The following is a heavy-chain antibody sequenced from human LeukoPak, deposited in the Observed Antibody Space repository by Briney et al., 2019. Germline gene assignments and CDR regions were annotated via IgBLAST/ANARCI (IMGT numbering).Heavy chain of an antibody. CDR2: IKQDGSEK. D-gene: IGHD3-3*01. V-gene: IGHV3-7*01. J-gene: IGHJ4*02. CDR3: ARDRVVYDFWSGYYTTAGGYFDY. CDR1: GFTVSSNY. Sequence: GGSLRLSCAASGFTVSSNYMSWVRQAPGKGLEWVANIKQDGSEKYYVDSVKGRFTISRDNAKNSLYLQMNSLRAEDTAVYYCARDRVVYDFWSGYYTTAGGYFDYWGQGTLVTVSS.